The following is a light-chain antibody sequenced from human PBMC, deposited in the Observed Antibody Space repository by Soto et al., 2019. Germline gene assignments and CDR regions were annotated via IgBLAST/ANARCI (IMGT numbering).Light chain of an antibody. CDR1: SRDVGASDY. CDR2: EVN. J-gene: IGLJ1*01. Sequence: QSALTQPPSASGSPGQSVAISCTGTSRDVGASDYVSWYQQHSGKAPKLLLYEVNKRPSGVPDRFSGSKSGNTASLTVSAHQADDDADYYCLSHSGSSNVLGTGTKLTVL. V-gene: IGLV2-8*01. CDR3: LSHSGSSNV.